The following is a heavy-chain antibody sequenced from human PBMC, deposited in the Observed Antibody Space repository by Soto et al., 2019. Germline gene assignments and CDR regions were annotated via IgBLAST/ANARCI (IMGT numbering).Heavy chain of an antibody. Sequence: QVQLQQWGAGLLKPSETLSLTCAVYGGSFSGYYWSWIRQPPGKGLEWIGETNHSGSTNYNPSLKSRVTISVDTSKNQFSLKLSSVTAADTAVYYCARGGIVVVPAAMRSWNYWGQGTLVTVSS. CDR3: ARGGIVVVPAAMRSWNY. V-gene: IGHV4-34*01. CDR1: GGSFSGYY. D-gene: IGHD2-2*01. CDR2: TNHSGST. J-gene: IGHJ4*02.